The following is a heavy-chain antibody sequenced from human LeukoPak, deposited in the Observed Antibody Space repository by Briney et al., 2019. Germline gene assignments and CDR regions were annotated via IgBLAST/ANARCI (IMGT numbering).Heavy chain of an antibody. Sequence: SVKVSCKASGFTFTSSAVQWVRQARGQRLEWIGWIVVGSGNTNYAHKCQERVTITRDMSTSTAYMELSSLRSEDTAVYYCAADPYYSYGMDVWGKGTTVTVSS. V-gene: IGHV1-58*01. J-gene: IGHJ6*04. CDR3: AADPYYSYGMDV. CDR1: GFTFTSSA. CDR2: IVVGSGNT.